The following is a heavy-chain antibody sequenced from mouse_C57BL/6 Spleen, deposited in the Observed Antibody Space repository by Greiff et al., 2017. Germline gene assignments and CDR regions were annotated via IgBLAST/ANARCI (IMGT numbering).Heavy chain of an antibody. V-gene: IGHV1-69*01. D-gene: IGHD2-1*01. J-gene: IGHJ3*01. CDR3: ARGDGNYVGFAY. CDR2: IDPSDSYT. CDR1: GYTFTSYW. Sequence: VQLQQPGAELVMPGASVKLSCKASGYTFTSYWMHWVKQRPGQGLEWIGEIDPSDSYTNYNQKFKGKSTLTVDKSSSTAYMQLSSLTSEDSAVYYCARGDGNYVGFAYWGQGTLVTVSA.